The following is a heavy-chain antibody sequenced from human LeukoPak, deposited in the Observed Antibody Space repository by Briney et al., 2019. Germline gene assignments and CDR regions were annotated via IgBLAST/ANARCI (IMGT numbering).Heavy chain of an antibody. CDR2: IYSGGST. V-gene: IGHV3-66*01. CDR3: ARGFYSSGRTFDY. D-gene: IGHD3-22*01. J-gene: IGHJ4*02. Sequence: GGSLRLPCAASGFTVSSNYMSWVRQAPGKGLEWVSVIYSGGSTYYADSVKGRFTISRDNSKNTLYLQMNSLRAEDTAVYYCARGFYSSGRTFDYWGQGTLVTVSS. CDR1: GFTVSSNY.